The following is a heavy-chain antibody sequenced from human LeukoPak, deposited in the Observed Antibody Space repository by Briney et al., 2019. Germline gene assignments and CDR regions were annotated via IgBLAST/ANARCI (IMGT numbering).Heavy chain of an antibody. D-gene: IGHD1-26*01. Sequence: GGSLRLSCAASGFTFSSYNINWVRQAPGKGLEWVSSITSSSSYIYYADSVKGRFTISRDNAKNSLYLQMNSLRAEDTAIYYCARDPYSGSYGDSYYYYMDVWGKGTTVTISS. CDR1: GFTFSSYN. CDR3: ARDPYSGSYGDSYYYYMDV. V-gene: IGHV3-21*01. CDR2: ITSSSSYI. J-gene: IGHJ6*03.